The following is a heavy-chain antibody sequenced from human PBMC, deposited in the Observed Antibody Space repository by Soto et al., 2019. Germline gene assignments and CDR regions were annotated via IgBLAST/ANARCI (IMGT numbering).Heavy chain of an antibody. CDR3: ASIAAAGRYYYYDYMDG. CDR2: IYYRGST. J-gene: IGHJ6*03. CDR1: GGSISRGGYS. Sequence: SETLSLTCTVSGGSISRGGYSWRWIRQHPGKGLEWIGYIYYRGSTYYNPSLKRRVTISVDTSKNQCSLKLSSVTAADPAVDYCASIAAAGRYYYYDYMDGWGKGTTGTGS. D-gene: IGHD6-13*01. V-gene: IGHV4-31*03.